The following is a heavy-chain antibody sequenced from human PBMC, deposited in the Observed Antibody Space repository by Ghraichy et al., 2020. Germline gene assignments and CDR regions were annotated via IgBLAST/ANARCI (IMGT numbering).Heavy chain of an antibody. Sequence: SCVGSGFTFSSYSMNWVRQSPGKGLEWVSYITGSGSFRTYADSVKGRFTISRDNAKNSLELQMNSLRDEDTAVYYCARASRVVRFYYYDGMDVWGQGTTVTV. CDR3: ARASRVVRFYYYDGMDV. CDR2: ITGSGSFR. D-gene: IGHD4-23*01. J-gene: IGHJ6*02. CDR1: GFTFSSYS. V-gene: IGHV3-48*02.